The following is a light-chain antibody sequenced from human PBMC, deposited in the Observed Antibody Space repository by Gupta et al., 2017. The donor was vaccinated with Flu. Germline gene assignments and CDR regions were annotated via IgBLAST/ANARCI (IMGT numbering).Light chain of an antibody. CDR2: DVS. J-gene: IGLJ1*01. V-gene: IGLV2-11*01. CDR1: SSDVGGYNY. CDR3: CSYAGSYTFV. Sequence: QSALTQPRAVSGTPGRPVTISCTATSSDVGGYNYVSWYQQHPGKAPKLMIYDVSKRPSGVPDRFSGSKSGNTASLTISGLQAEDEADYYCCSYAGSYTFVFGTGTKVTVL.